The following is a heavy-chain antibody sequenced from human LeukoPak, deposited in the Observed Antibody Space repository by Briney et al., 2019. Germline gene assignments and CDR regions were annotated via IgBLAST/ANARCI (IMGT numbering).Heavy chain of an antibody. V-gene: IGHV3-23*01. Sequence: PGGSLRLSCVGSGFTFSSYAMHWVRQAPGKGLEWVSAISGSGGSTYYADSVKGRFTISRDNSKNTLYLQMNSLRAKDTAVYYCAKDSYKVVPAAMYAFDIWGQGTMVTVSS. D-gene: IGHD2-2*01. J-gene: IGHJ3*02. CDR2: ISGSGGST. CDR1: GFTFSSYA. CDR3: AKDSYKVVPAAMYAFDI.